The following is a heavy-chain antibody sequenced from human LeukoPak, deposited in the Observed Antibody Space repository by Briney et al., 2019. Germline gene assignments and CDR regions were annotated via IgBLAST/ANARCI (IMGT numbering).Heavy chain of an antibody. J-gene: IGHJ5*02. Sequence: PSETLSLTCTVSGGSISSGDYYWSWLRQPPGKGLEWIGYIYYSGSTYYNPSLKSRVTISVDTSKNQFSLKLSSVTAADTAVYYCARVLGYCSSTSCSDNWFDPWGQGTLVTVSS. CDR3: ARVLGYCSSTSCSDNWFDP. CDR2: IYYSGST. CDR1: GGSISSGDYY. V-gene: IGHV4-30-4*01. D-gene: IGHD2-2*03.